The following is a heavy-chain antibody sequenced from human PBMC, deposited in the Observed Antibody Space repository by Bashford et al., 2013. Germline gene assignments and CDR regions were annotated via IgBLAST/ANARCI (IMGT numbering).Heavy chain of an antibody. D-gene: IGHD6-13*01. V-gene: IGHV4-4*07. Sequence: SETLSLTCTVSGGSLSSDYWNWIRQPAGKGLEWLGRIYRSGSTDYNPSLKSRVTILLDTSKKQFSLRLSSVTAADTAIYYCARVRGMVATGPWGQGTLVTVSS. CDR3: ARVRGMVATGP. J-gene: IGHJ4*02. CDR1: GGSLSSDY. CDR2: IYRSGST.